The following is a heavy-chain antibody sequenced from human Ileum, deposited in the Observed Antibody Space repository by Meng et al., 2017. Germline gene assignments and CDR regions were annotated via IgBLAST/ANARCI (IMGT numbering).Heavy chain of an antibody. J-gene: IGHJ4*02. D-gene: IGHD2-2*02. Sequence: QVQLQVSGPGLVKPSETLSLTCTVSGGSISGSYWSWIRQFPGKGLEWIGDTYYSGTTNYNPSLRGRVTMSVDTSRAQFSLKLTSVTAADTAIYYCARGKAIPDFWGQGTLVTVSS. CDR2: TYYSGTT. V-gene: IGHV4-59*08. CDR1: GGSISGSY. CDR3: ARGKAIPDF.